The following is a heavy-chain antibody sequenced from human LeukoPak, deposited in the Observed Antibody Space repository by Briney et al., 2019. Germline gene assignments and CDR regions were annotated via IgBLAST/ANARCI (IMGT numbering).Heavy chain of an antibody. CDR3: ARAIDYYDSSGSFDY. D-gene: IGHD3-22*01. CDR1: GGSISSSSYY. V-gene: IGHV4-39*07. CDR2: IYYTGST. J-gene: IGHJ4*02. Sequence: PSETLSLTCTVSGGSISSSSYYWGWIRQPPGKGLESIGNIYYTGSTYYNPSLKSRVTMSADTSKNQFSLKLTSVTAADTAVYYCARAIDYYDSSGSFDYWGQGTLVTVSS.